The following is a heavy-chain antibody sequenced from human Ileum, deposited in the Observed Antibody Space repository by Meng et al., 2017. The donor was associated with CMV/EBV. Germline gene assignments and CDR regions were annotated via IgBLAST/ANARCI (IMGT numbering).Heavy chain of an antibody. D-gene: IGHD2-15*01. J-gene: IGHJ4*02. CDR2: IKEDGGQK. CDR3: VRDAGWFHFDY. V-gene: IGHV3-7*01. Sequence: GGSLRLSCAASGFSFSTYWMTWVRQAPGKGLEWLANIKEDGGQKNYVDSLKGRFTSSRDNAKNSLYLQMNTLRADDTAVYYCVRDAGWFHFDYWGQGTLVTVSS. CDR1: GFSFSTYW.